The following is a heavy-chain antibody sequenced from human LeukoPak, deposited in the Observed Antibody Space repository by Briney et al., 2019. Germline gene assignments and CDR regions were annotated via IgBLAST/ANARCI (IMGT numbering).Heavy chain of an antibody. Sequence: GGSLRLSCAASGFTFSSYGMHWVRQAPGKGLEWVAVISYDGSNKYYADSVKGRFTISRDNSKNTLYLQMNSLRAEDTAVYYCAKAQYPPGGDCYAGGCFFDYWGQGTLVTVSS. CDR2: ISYDGSNK. CDR3: AKAQYPPGGDCYAGGCFFDY. J-gene: IGHJ4*02. V-gene: IGHV3-30*18. CDR1: GFTFSSYG. D-gene: IGHD2-21*02.